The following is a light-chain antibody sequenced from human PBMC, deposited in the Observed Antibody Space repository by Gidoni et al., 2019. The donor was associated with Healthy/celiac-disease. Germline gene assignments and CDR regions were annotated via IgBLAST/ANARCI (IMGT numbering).Light chain of an antibody. CDR2: ENN. Sequence: QSVLTQPPSVSAAPGQKVTISCSGSSSNIGNNYVSWYQQLPGTAPKLLIYENNKRPSGIPDRFSGSKSGTSATLGITGLQTGDEADYYCRTWDSRVFGTGTKVTVL. CDR1: SSNIGNNY. CDR3: RTWDSRV. J-gene: IGLJ1*01. V-gene: IGLV1-51*02.